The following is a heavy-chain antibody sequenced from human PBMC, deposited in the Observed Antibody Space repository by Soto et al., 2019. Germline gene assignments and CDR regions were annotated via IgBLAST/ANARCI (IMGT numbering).Heavy chain of an antibody. J-gene: IGHJ4*02. V-gene: IGHV4-34*01. D-gene: IGHD6-13*01. CDR1: GGSFSGYY. CDR3: ARFGYSSSWYGSAFDY. CDR2: INHSGST. Sequence: SETLSLTCAVYGGSFSGYYWSWIRQPPGKGLEWIGEINHSGSTNYNPSLKSRVTISVDTSKNQFSLKLSSVTAADTAVYYCARFGYSSSWYGSAFDYWGQGTLVTVPS.